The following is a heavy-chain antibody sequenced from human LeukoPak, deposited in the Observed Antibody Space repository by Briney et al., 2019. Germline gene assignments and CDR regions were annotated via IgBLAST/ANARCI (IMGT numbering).Heavy chain of an antibody. J-gene: IGHJ5*02. CDR2: IYTSGST. Sequence: PSQTLSLTCTVSGGSISSGSYYWSWIRQPAGKGLEWIGHIYTSGSTNYNPSLKSRVTISVDTSKNQFSLKLSSVSAADTAVYYCARVQRGYSYGRTNWFDPWGQGTLVTVSS. D-gene: IGHD5-18*01. CDR1: GGSISSGSYY. V-gene: IGHV4-61*09. CDR3: ARVQRGYSYGRTNWFDP.